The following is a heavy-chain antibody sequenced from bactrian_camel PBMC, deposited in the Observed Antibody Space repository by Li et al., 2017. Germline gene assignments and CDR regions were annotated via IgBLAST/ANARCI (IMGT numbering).Heavy chain of an antibody. Sequence: HVQLVESGGGLVQPGGSLNLSCAATGKTNVLNCMGWSRQAPGKAREAVATITTRGGSPYYADSVKGRFTISQDNAKNTVYLQMNSLKPEDAAIYYCGADWSFMGGCMLVAEVDVEYNAWGQGTQVTVS. V-gene: IGHV3S53*01. J-gene: IGHJ4*01. CDR2: ITTRGGSP. D-gene: IGHD1*01. CDR1: GKTNVLNC. CDR3: GADWSFMGGCMLVAEVDVEYNA.